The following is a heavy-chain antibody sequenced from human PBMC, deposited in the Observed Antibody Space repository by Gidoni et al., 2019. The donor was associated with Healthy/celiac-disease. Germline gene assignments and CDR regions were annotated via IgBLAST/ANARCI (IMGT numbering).Heavy chain of an antibody. Sequence: QVQLVQSGAEVTKLESPVKASCKASGGICRSYAISRVRQAPGQGLGWMGGISPIFGTANYEQKYQGRVTITADKATSTAYMELSSMRSENTAVYYCARDGYSSSWDNWFDPWGQGTLVTVSS. J-gene: IGHJ5*02. V-gene: IGHV1-69*06. D-gene: IGHD6-13*01. CDR2: ISPIFGTA. CDR3: ARDGYSSSWDNWFDP. CDR1: GGICRSYA.